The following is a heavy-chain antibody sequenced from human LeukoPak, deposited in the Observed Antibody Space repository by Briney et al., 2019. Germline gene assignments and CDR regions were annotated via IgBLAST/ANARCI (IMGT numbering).Heavy chain of an antibody. D-gene: IGHD3-22*01. CDR3: ARDKSLYYYDTNFDY. CDR1: GYTFTSYG. J-gene: IGHJ4*02. Sequence: GASVKVSCKASGYTFTSYGISWVRQAPGQGLEWMGWISAYNGNTNYAQKLQGRVTMTTDTSTSTAYMELRSLRSDDTAVYHCARDKSLYYYDTNFDYWGQGTLVTVSS. CDR2: ISAYNGNT. V-gene: IGHV1-18*01.